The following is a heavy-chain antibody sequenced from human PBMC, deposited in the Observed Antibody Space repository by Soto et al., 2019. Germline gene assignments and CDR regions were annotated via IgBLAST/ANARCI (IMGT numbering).Heavy chain of an antibody. CDR2: MNPNSGNT. CDR3: ARGTTYYDFWSGYSRNYIWFDP. CDR1: GYTFTSYD. V-gene: IGHV1-8*01. D-gene: IGHD3-3*01. J-gene: IGHJ5*02. Sequence: ASVKVSCKASGYTFTSYDINWVRQATGQGLEWMGWMNPNSGNTGYAQKFQGRVTMTRNTSISTAYMELSSLRSEDTAVYYCARGTTYYDFWSGYSRNYIWFDPWGQGTLVTVSS.